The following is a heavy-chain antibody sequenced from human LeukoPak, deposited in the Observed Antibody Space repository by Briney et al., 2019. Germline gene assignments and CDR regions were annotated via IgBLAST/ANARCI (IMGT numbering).Heavy chain of an antibody. Sequence: GGSLRLSCAASGFTFSSYAMSWVRQAPGKGLEWVSAITYYADSVKGRFTISRDNSKNTLYLQMNSLRAEDTAVYYCATRVGASSGDYYYYYMDVWGKGTTVTVSS. J-gene: IGHJ6*03. CDR1: GFTFSSYA. CDR3: ATRVGASSGDYYYYYMDV. V-gene: IGHV3-23*01. CDR2: IT. D-gene: IGHD2-15*01.